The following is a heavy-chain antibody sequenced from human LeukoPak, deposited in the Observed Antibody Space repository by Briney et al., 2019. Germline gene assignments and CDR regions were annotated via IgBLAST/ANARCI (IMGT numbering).Heavy chain of an antibody. D-gene: IGHD6-6*01. J-gene: IGHJ5*02. CDR3: ARDPKLGLQLAGDWFDP. V-gene: IGHV4-4*02. Sequence: SETLSLTCAVSGGSISSSNCWSWVRQPPGKGLEWIWEIYHSGRTTYNPSLKSRVTISVDKSKNQFSLKLSSVTAADTAVYYCARDPKLGLQLAGDWFDPWGQGTLVTVSS. CDR2: IYHSGRT. CDR1: GGSISSSNC.